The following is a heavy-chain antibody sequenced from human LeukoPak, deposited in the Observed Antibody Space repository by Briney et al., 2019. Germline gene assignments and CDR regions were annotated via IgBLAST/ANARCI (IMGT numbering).Heavy chain of an antibody. Sequence: GGSLRLSCAASGFTFSSYAMSWVRQAPGKGLEWVSSISSSSTYISYADSVKGRFTISRDNAKNSLYLQMNSLRAEDTAVYYCARGYGDFDVYFDFWGQGTLVTVSS. CDR1: GFTFSSYA. CDR3: ARGYGDFDVYFDF. V-gene: IGHV3-21*01. CDR2: ISSSSTYI. J-gene: IGHJ4*02. D-gene: IGHD4-17*01.